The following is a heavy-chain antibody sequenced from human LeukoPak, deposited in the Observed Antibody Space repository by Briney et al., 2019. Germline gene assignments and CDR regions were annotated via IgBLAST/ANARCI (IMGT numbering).Heavy chain of an antibody. CDR2: INPNSGGT. CDR1: GYTFTGYY. D-gene: IGHD6-6*01. V-gene: IGHV1-2*02. J-gene: IGHJ6*03. CDR3: ARDSSSKDYHYYYMDV. Sequence: ASVKVSCTASGYTFTGYYMHWVRQAPGQGLEWMGWINPNSGGTNYAQKFQGRVTITRDTSISTAYMELSRLRSDDTAVYYCARDSSSKDYHYYYMDVWGKGTTVTVSS.